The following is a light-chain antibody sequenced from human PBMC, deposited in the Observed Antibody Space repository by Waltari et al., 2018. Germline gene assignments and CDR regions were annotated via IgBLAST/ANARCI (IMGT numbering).Light chain of an antibody. Sequence: QSALTQPASVSGSPGQSITISCTGTSNDVGFYNYVSWYQQHPGKPPKLMVYEVSNRPSGISNRVSGSKSGNTASLTISGLQADDEADYYCSSYTRINTLMFGGGTKLTVL. J-gene: IGLJ3*02. CDR3: SSYTRINTLM. V-gene: IGLV2-14*01. CDR2: EVS. CDR1: SNDVGFYNY.